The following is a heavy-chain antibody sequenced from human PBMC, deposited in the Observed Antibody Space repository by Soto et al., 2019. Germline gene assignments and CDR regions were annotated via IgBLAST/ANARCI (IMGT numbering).Heavy chain of an antibody. CDR1: GGSISSSRSY. Sequence: PSETLSLTCNVSGGSISSSRSYWAWFRQPPGKELEWIANIFYAGNTYYNPSLKSRVNISVDTSKNQFSLKLNSVTAADTAVYYCARLSRRGYGDYFDYWGQGTLVTVSS. J-gene: IGHJ4*02. CDR3: ARLSRRGYGDYFDY. D-gene: IGHD4-17*01. CDR2: IFYAGNT. V-gene: IGHV4-39*01.